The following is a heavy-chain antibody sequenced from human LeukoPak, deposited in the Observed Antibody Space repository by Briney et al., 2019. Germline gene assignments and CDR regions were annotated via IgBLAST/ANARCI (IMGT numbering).Heavy chain of an antibody. Sequence: QPGGSLRLSCAASGFTFSSYAMSWVRQAPGKGLEWVSAISGSGGSTYYADSVKGRLTISRDNSKNTLYLQMNSLRAEDTAVYYCAKDFDYYDSSGYYGYFDYWGQGTLVTVSS. CDR3: AKDFDYYDSSGYYGYFDY. CDR1: GFTFSSYA. J-gene: IGHJ4*02. D-gene: IGHD3-22*01. V-gene: IGHV3-23*01. CDR2: ISGSGGST.